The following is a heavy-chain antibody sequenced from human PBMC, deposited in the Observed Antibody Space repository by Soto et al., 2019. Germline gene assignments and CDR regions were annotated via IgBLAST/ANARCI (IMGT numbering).Heavy chain of an antibody. CDR1: GFSLSTSGVG. V-gene: IGHV2-5*02. Sequence: KSGPTLVNPTQALTLTCTFSGFSLSTSGVGVGWIRQPPGKALEWLALIYWDDDKRYSPSLKSRLTITKDTSKNQVVLTMTNMDPVDTATYYCAHTFDFWSGNGYYFDYWGQGTLVTVSS. CDR3: AHTFDFWSGNGYYFDY. J-gene: IGHJ4*02. CDR2: IYWDDDK. D-gene: IGHD3-3*01.